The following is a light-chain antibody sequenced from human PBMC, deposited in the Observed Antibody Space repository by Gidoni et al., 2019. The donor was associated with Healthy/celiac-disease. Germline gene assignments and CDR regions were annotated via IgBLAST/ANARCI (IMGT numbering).Light chain of an antibody. CDR1: QSISSY. CDR2: AAS. Sequence: IQMTQSPSSLSASVGDRVTITCRASQSISSYLNWYQQKPGKAPKLLIYAASSLQSGVPSRFSGSGSGTDFTLTIGSLQPEDFATYYCQQSYSTPPSFXGXTKVESK. CDR3: QQSYSTPPS. V-gene: IGKV1-39*01. J-gene: IGKJ4*01.